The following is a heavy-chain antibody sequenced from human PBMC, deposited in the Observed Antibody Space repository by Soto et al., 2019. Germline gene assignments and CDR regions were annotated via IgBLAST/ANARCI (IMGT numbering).Heavy chain of an antibody. V-gene: IGHV3-48*01. CDR1: GFSFSSYT. CDR3: VRDHFWAFDY. D-gene: IGHD3-16*01. CDR2: INSGTGTI. J-gene: IGHJ4*02. Sequence: GGSLRLSCAASGFSFSSYTMNWVRQAPGKGLEWISYINSGTGTIYYADSVKGRFTISKDNAKNSLYLQMDSLRAEDTAVYHCVRDHFWAFDYWGQGSLVTAPQ.